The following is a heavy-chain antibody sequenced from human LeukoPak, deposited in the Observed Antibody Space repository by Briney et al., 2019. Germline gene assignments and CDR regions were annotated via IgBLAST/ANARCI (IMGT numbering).Heavy chain of an antibody. CDR2: VYYAGST. CDR3: ARSGWPMGGFDP. V-gene: IGHV4-39*01. D-gene: IGHD3-10*01. J-gene: IGHJ5*02. CDR1: GDSISSDTYH. Sequence: SETLSLTCTVSGDSISSDTYHWGWIRQPPGKGLQWIGSVYYAGSTYYNPSLKSRVRISVDTSKDQFYLKLFPVTAADTAVYYCARSGWPMGGFDPWGQGILVIVSS.